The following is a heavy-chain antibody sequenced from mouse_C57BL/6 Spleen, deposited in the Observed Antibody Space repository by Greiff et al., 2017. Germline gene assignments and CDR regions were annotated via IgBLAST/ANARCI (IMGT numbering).Heavy chain of an antibody. V-gene: IGHV5-4*03. J-gene: IGHJ2*01. CDR2: ISDGGSYT. CDR1: GFTFSSYA. CDR3: ARGELGPYYFDY. D-gene: IGHD4-1*01. Sequence: EVKLVESGGGLVKPGGSLKLSCAASGFTFSSYAMSWVRQTPEKRLEWVATISDGGSYTYYPDNVKGRFTISRDNAKNNLYLQMSHLKSEDTAMYYGARGELGPYYFDYWGQGTTLTVSS.